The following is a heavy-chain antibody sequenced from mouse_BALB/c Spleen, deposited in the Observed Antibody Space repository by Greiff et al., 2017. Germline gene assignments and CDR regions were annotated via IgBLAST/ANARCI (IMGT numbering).Heavy chain of an antibody. Sequence: VKVVESGPGLVAPSQSLSITCTVSGFSLTSYGVHWVRQPPGKGLEWLGVIWAGGSTNYNSALMSRLSISKDNSKSQVFLKMNSLQTDNTAMYYCARSYGNYYYAMDYWGQGTSVTVSS. J-gene: IGHJ4*01. CDR3: ARSYGNYYYAMDY. CDR1: GFSLTSYG. CDR2: IWAGGST. D-gene: IGHD2-1*01. V-gene: IGHV2-9*02.